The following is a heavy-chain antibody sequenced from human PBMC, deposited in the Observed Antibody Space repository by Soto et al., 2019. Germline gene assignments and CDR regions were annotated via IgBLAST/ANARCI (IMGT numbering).Heavy chain of an antibody. Sequence: SETLSLTCAVYGGSFSGYYWSWIRQPPWKGLEWIGEINHSGSTNYNPSLKSRVTISVDTSKNQFSLKLSSVTAADTAVYYCARRLLYYDILTGYYISYYFDYWGQGTLVTVSS. CDR1: GGSFSGYY. CDR2: INHSGST. CDR3: ARRLLYYDILTGYYISYYFDY. D-gene: IGHD3-9*01. J-gene: IGHJ4*02. V-gene: IGHV4-34*01.